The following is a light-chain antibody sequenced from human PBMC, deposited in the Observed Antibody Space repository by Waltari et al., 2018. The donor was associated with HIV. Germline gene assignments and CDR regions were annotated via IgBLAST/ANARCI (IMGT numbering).Light chain of an antibody. Sequence: EIVLTQSPATLSLSPGERATLSCRASQSVSTYLAWYQQKFGQAPRLLIYDASIRATGIPARFTGSGSGTDFTLTISNLEPEDFAIYFCQQGSSTFGQGTKLEIK. J-gene: IGKJ2*01. CDR2: DAS. V-gene: IGKV3-11*01. CDR3: QQGSST. CDR1: QSVSTY.